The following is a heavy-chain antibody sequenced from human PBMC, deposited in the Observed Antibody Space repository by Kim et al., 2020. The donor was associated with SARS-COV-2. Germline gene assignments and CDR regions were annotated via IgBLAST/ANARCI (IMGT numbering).Heavy chain of an antibody. Sequence: GGSLRLSCAASGFTFSSYAMSWVRQAPGKGLEWVSAISGSGGSTYYADSVKGRFTISRDNSKNTLYLQMNSLRAEDTAVYYCAKGLPSYYDILTGYYRYWGQGTLVTVSS. CDR1: GFTFSSYA. CDR3: AKGLPSYYDILTGYYRY. CDR2: ISGSGGST. J-gene: IGHJ4*02. D-gene: IGHD3-9*01. V-gene: IGHV3-23*01.